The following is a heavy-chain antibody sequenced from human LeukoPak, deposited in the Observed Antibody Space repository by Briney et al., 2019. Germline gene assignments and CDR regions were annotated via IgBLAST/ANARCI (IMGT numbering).Heavy chain of an antibody. V-gene: IGHV1-46*01. CDR1: GYTFTSYY. CDR2: INPSGGST. CDR3: ASLIVGATTGQVYFDY. Sequence: ASVKVSCKASGYTFTSYYMHWVRQAPGQGLEWMGIINPSGGSTSYAQKFQGRVTMTRDTSTSTVYMELSSLRSEDTAVYYCASLIVGATTGQVYFDYWGQGTLVTVSS. D-gene: IGHD1-26*01. J-gene: IGHJ4*02.